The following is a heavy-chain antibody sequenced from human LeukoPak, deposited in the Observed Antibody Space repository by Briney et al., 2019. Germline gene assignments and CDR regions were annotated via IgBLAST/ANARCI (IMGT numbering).Heavy chain of an antibody. Sequence: GRSLRLTCAASGFTFSNYAIHWVRQAPGKGLEWVAFISYDGSNKHYADSVKGRFTIPRDNSKNTLYLQMNSLRPEDTAVYYCARARFGYNRGPFDYWGQGILVTVSS. D-gene: IGHD5-24*01. V-gene: IGHV3-30-3*01. CDR1: GFTFSNYA. J-gene: IGHJ4*02. CDR3: ARARFGYNRGPFDY. CDR2: ISYDGSNK.